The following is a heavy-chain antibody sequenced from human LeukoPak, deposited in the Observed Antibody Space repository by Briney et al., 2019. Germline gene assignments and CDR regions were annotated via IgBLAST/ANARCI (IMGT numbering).Heavy chain of an antibody. J-gene: IGHJ4*02. D-gene: IGHD4-17*01. CDR1: GGSISSGDYY. CDR2: IYYSGST. V-gene: IGHV4-30-4*01. CDR3: ARHPATVTWAYFDY. Sequence: SETLSLTCTVSGGSISSGDYYWSWIRQPPGKGLEWIGYIYYSGSTYYNPSLKSRVTISVDTSKNQFSLKLSSVTAAGTAVYYCARHPATVTWAYFDYWGQGTLVTVSS.